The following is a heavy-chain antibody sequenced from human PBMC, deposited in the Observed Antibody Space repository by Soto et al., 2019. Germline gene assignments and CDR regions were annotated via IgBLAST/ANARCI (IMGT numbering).Heavy chain of an antibody. CDR1: GGTFSSYT. D-gene: IGHD4-17*01. V-gene: IGHV1-69*02. J-gene: IGHJ2*01. Sequence: QVQLVQSGAEVKKPGSSVKVSCKASGGTFSSYTISWVRQAPGQGLEWMGRIIPILGIANYAQKFQGRVTITADKSTSTAYMELSSLRSEDTAVYYCARVRLRVAEQDLWGRGTLVTVSS. CDR2: IIPILGIA. CDR3: ARVRLRVAEQDL.